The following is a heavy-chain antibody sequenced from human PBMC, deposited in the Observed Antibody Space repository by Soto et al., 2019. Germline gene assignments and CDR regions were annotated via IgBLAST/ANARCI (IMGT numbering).Heavy chain of an antibody. V-gene: IGHV1-3*01. CDR2: INAGNGNT. CDR3: ARDSRRCSSTSCLMDFFDY. D-gene: IGHD2-2*01. Sequence: ASVKVSCKASGYTFTSYAMHWVRQAPGQRLEWMGWINAGNGNTKYSQKFQGRVTITRDTSASTAYMELSSLRSEDTAVYYCARDSRRCSSTSCLMDFFDYWGQGTLVTVSS. J-gene: IGHJ4*02. CDR1: GYTFTSYA.